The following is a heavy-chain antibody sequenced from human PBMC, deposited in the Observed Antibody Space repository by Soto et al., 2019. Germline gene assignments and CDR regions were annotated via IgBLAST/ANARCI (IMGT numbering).Heavy chain of an antibody. D-gene: IGHD3-16*02. CDR2: IYYSGST. V-gene: IGHV4-59*01. J-gene: IGHJ6*02. CDR3: ARARDYVWGSYRCFYYGMDV. Sequence: SETLSLTCTVSGGSIISYYWSWIRQPPGKGLEWIGYIYYSGSTNYNPSLKSRVTISVDTSKNQFSLKLSSVTAADTAVYYCARARDYVWGSYRCFYYGMDVWGQGTTVTVSS. CDR1: GGSIISYY.